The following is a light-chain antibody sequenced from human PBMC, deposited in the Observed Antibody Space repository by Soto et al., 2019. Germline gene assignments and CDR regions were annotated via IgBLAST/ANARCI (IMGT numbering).Light chain of an antibody. Sequence: DIQMTQSPSTLSASVGDRVTVTCRASQSINTWLAWYQQKPGKAPKLLIYDASSLQSGVPSRFTGRGSGTEFTLTISSLQHDDFATYYCQQYDTYSRTFGQGTKV. J-gene: IGKJ1*01. V-gene: IGKV1-5*01. CDR1: QSINTW. CDR3: QQYDTYSRT. CDR2: DAS.